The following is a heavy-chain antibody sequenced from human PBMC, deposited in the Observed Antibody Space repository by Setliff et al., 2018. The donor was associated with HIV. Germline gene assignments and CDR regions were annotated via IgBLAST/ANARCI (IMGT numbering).Heavy chain of an antibody. V-gene: IGHV4-34*01. CDR3: ARGRRRLNFYDSSGYYPGLFY. Sequence: SETLSLTCAVYGGSFSGYYWSWIRQPPGKGLEWIGEINHSGSTNYNPSLKSRVTISVDTSKNQFSLKLSSVTAADTAVYYCARGRRRLNFYDSSGYYPGLFYWGQGTLVTVSS. CDR2: INHSGST. CDR1: GGSFSGYY. D-gene: IGHD3-22*01. J-gene: IGHJ4*02.